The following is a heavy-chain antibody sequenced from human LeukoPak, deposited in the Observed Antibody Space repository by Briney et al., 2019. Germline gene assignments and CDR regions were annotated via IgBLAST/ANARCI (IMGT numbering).Heavy chain of an antibody. Sequence: PGGSLRLSCAASGFTLSSYTMHWVRQAPGKGLEYVSAIISHGGSTYYANSVQGRFTISRDNSKNTLYLQMGSLRAEDMAVYYCARVMQGATESNYYYYAMDVWGQGTTVTVSS. J-gene: IGHJ6*02. CDR2: IISHGGST. CDR3: ARVMQGATESNYYYYAMDV. CDR1: GFTLSSYT. V-gene: IGHV3-64*01. D-gene: IGHD1-26*01.